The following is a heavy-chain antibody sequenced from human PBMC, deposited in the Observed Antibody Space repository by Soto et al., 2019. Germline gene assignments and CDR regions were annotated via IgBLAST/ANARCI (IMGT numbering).Heavy chain of an antibody. CDR2: ISYDGSNK. CDR1: GFTFSSYG. D-gene: IGHD6-19*01. Sequence: GGSLRLSCAASGFTFSSYGMHWVRQAPGKGLEWVAVISYDGSNKYYADSVKGRFTISRDNSKNTLYLQMNSLRAEDTAVYYCAKEDSGWILDYSGQGSLVIVSS. V-gene: IGHV3-30*18. J-gene: IGHJ4*02. CDR3: AKEDSGWILDY.